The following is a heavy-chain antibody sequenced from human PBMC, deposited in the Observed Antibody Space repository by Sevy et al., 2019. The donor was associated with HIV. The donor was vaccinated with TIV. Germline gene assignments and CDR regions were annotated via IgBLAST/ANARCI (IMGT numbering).Heavy chain of an antibody. CDR1: GFIVTSHY. CDR2: IYTGGGT. Sequence: GGYLRLSCAASGFIVTSHYMAWVRQAPGKGLEWVSSIYTGGGTYYAYSVKGRFTISRDNSKNTLYLQMNSLSAEDTAFYYCARVPRYDEPYYFDYWGQGALVTVSS. V-gene: IGHV3-53*01. D-gene: IGHD3-3*01. CDR3: ARVPRYDEPYYFDY. J-gene: IGHJ4*02.